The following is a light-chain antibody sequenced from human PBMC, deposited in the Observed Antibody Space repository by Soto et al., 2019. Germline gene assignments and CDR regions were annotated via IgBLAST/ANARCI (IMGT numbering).Light chain of an antibody. CDR3: QQGYSTPPFT. CDR1: QSISSY. V-gene: IGKV1-39*01. J-gene: IGKJ3*01. Sequence: DIQMTQSPSSLSASVGDRVTITCRASQSISSYLNWYQQKPGKAPKLLIYAASSLQSGVPSRFSGSGSGTDFTLTISSLQPEDFATYYCQQGYSTPPFTFGPGTKVDIK. CDR2: AAS.